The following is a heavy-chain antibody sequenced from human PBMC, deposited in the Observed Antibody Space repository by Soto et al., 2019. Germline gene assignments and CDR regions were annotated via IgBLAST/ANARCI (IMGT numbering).Heavy chain of an antibody. Sequence: GGSLGLSCAASGFTFSSYAMHWVRQAPGKGLEYVSAISSNGGSTYYANSVKGRFTISRDNSKNTLYLQMGSLRAEDMAVYYCARVAFYDFWNGYYKYFDYWGQGALVTVSS. D-gene: IGHD3-3*01. V-gene: IGHV3-64*01. CDR3: ARVAFYDFWNGYYKYFDY. CDR1: GFTFSSYA. CDR2: ISSNGGST. J-gene: IGHJ4*02.